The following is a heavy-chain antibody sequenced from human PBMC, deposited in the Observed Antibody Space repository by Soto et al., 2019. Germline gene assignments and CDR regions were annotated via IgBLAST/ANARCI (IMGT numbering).Heavy chain of an antibody. CDR1: GGTFNTYA. J-gene: IGHJ4*02. D-gene: IGHD3-16*02. Sequence: QVQLVQSGPEMKKPGSAVKVSCKASGGTFNTYAMNWVRQVPGQGLEWMGGIFPMFDVPRYAQKFQGRVTSTVEESSTTAYMDLSSLRFDDTAVYYGARSVGSGGVIGGFDYWGQGTLGSV. CDR3: ARSVGSGGVIGGFDY. CDR2: IFPMFDVP. V-gene: IGHV1-69*01.